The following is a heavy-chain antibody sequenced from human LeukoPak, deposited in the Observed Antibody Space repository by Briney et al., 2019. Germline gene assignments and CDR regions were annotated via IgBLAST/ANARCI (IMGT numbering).Heavy chain of an antibody. D-gene: IGHD3-22*01. CDR3: ARDSYYYDSSGYRGFDY. CDR2: IYHSGST. V-gene: IGHV4-38-2*02. Sequence: SETLSLTCTVSGYSISSGYYWGWIRQPPGKGLEWIGSIYHSGSTYYNPSLKSRVTISVDTSKNQFSLKLRSVTAADTAVYYCARDSYYYDSSGYRGFDYWGQGTLVTVSS. CDR1: GYSISSGYY. J-gene: IGHJ4*02.